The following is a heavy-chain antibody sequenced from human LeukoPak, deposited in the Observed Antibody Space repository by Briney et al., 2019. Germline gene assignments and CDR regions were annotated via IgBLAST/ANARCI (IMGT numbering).Heavy chain of an antibody. V-gene: IGHV3-48*04. CDR2: ISRSSSTI. CDR3: ARDPVVVVPAAINYMDV. Sequence: GGSLRLSCGASGFTFSNYNMNWVRQAPGKGLEWVSYISRSSSTIYYADSVKGRFTISRDNAKNSLYLQMNSLRAEDTAVYYCARDPVVVVPAAINYMDVWGKGTTVTVSS. D-gene: IGHD2-2*01. J-gene: IGHJ6*03. CDR1: GFTFSNYN.